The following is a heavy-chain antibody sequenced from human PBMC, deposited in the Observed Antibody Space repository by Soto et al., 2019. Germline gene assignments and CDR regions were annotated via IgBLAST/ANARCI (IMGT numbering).Heavy chain of an antibody. CDR1: GYTFTSYA. V-gene: IGHV1-3*05. CDR2: INAGNGNT. J-gene: IGHJ6*02. Sequence: QVQLVQSGAEEKKPGASVKVSCKASGYTFTSYAMHWVRQAPGQRLEWMGWINAGNGNTNYAQKFQGRVTITRDTYASTAYMELSSLRSEDTAVYYCARDRDYYYYGMDVWGQGTTVTVSS. CDR3: ARDRDYYYYGMDV.